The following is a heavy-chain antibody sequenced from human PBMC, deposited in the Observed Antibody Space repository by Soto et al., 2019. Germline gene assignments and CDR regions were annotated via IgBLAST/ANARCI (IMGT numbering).Heavy chain of an antibody. D-gene: IGHD6-6*01. CDR1: GGSISSGGYY. V-gene: IGHV4-31*03. Sequence: SETLSLTCTVSGGSISSGGYYWSWIRQHPGKGLEWTEYIYYSGSTYYNPSLKSRVTISVDTSKNQFSLKLSSVTAADTAVYYCARVRTYSSSSTFDYWGQGTLVTVSS. CDR2: IYYSGST. J-gene: IGHJ4*02. CDR3: ARVRTYSSSSTFDY.